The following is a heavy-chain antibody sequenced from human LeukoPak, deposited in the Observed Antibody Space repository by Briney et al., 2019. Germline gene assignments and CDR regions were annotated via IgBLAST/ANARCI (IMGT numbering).Heavy chain of an antibody. CDR1: GFIFSNHW. J-gene: IGHJ4*02. V-gene: IGHV3-74*01. CDR2: INGDGSST. Sequence: GGSLRLSCAASGFIFSNHWMHWVRQAPGKGLVWVARINGDGSSTKYADSVKGRFTISRDNAKNTLYLQMNSLRAEDTAVYSCARELVVRAGDYFDNWGQGTPGIVSS. D-gene: IGHD2-2*01. CDR3: ARELVVRAGDYFDN.